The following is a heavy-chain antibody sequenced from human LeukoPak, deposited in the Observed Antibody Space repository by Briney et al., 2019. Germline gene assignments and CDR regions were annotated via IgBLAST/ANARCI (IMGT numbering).Heavy chain of an antibody. V-gene: IGHV1-2*02. CDR3: ARGPIVVVPAAISPYYYYYYMDV. D-gene: IGHD2-2*01. J-gene: IGHJ6*03. CDR2: INPNSGGT. CDR1: GYTFTGYY. Sequence: ASVKVSCTASGYTFTGYYMHWVRQAPGQGLEWMGWINPNSGGTNYAQKFQGRVTMTRDTSISTAYMELSRLRSDDTAVYYCARGPIVVVPAAISPYYYYYYMDVWGKGTTVTVSS.